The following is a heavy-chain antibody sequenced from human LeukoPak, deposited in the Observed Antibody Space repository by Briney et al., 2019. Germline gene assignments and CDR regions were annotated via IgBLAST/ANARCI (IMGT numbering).Heavy chain of an antibody. V-gene: IGHV3-21*06. D-gene: IGHD6-25*01. CDR2: ISTVSTYT. J-gene: IGHJ6*03. CDR1: GFTFTDYS. Sequence: GGSLRLSCAPSGFTFTDYSMNWVRQAPGKGLVWVASISTVSTYTFYADSVKGRFSISRDNVRNLLYLQMSSLGAEDTAVYYCARDGSGFYLYNYMDVWGKGTTVTVSS. CDR3: ARDGSGFYLYNYMDV.